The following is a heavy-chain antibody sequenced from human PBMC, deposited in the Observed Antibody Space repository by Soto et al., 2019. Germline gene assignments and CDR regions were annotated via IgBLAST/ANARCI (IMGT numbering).Heavy chain of an antibody. CDR1: GLTFSSYG. D-gene: IGHD6-19*01. V-gene: IGHV3-30*18. Sequence: PGGSLRLSCAASGLTFSSYGMHWVRQAPGKGLEWVAVISYDGSNKYYADSVKGRFTISRDNSKNTLYLQMNSLRAEDTAVYYCAKRIAVAGISTSNFDYWGQGTLVTVSS. CDR3: AKRIAVAGISTSNFDY. CDR2: ISYDGSNK. J-gene: IGHJ4*02.